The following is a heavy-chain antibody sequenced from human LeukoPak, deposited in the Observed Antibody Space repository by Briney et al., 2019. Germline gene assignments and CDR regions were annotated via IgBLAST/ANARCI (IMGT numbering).Heavy chain of an antibody. Sequence: PGGSVRLSCTASGFTFSSYGVNWGRQAPGKGLEWVSAISGSGAGTYYADSVKGRFSISRDKSKNTAYLQMNSLRDEDTAVYYCARENIVVVTAIRDAFDIWGQGTIVSVSS. D-gene: IGHD2-21*02. CDR2: ISGSGAGT. CDR3: ARENIVVVTAIRDAFDI. J-gene: IGHJ3*02. CDR1: GFTFSSYG. V-gene: IGHV3-23*01.